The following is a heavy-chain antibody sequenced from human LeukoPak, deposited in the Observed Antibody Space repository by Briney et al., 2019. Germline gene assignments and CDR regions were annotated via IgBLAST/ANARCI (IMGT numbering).Heavy chain of an antibody. CDR3: ARIQGNGAYGWDYFDY. J-gene: IGHJ4*02. D-gene: IGHD3-10*01. CDR2: VYYRGTA. CDR1: GGSINNGDNY. V-gene: IGHV4-30-4*01. Sequence: SETLSLTCTVSGGSINNGDNYWSWVRQPPGKGLEWLGFVYYRGTAYYNSSLKSRLTISIDTSQNQFSLRLTSVTAADTAVYYCARIQGNGAYGWDYFDYWGRGTLVAVSS.